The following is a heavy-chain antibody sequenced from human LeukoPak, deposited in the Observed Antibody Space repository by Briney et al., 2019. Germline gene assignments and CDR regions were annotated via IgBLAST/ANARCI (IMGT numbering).Heavy chain of an antibody. CDR1: GFTFSNAW. Sequence: GGSLRLSCAASGFTFSNAWMNWVRQAPGKGLEWVGRIKSITDGGTTDYAAPVKGRFTFSRDDSKNTLYLQMNSLKTEDTAVYYCTTDRRYSGSYHPSLVGYMDVWGKGTTVTVSS. D-gene: IGHD1-26*01. V-gene: IGHV3-15*01. J-gene: IGHJ6*03. CDR3: TTDRRYSGSYHPSLVGYMDV. CDR2: IKSITDGGTT.